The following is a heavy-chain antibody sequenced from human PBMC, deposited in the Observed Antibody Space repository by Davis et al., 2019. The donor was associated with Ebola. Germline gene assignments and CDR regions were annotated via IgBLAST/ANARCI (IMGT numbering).Heavy chain of an antibody. V-gene: IGHV4-34*01. D-gene: IGHD6-19*01. CDR1: GGSFIGYY. Sequence: SETLSLTFAVHGGSFIGYYWSWIRQPPGKGLEWIGEIIHSRRTNYNPSLKGRVTIPVDTSNNQFSLNVISVTAADTAVYYCARGARYISGWFDYWGQGTLVTVSS. J-gene: IGHJ5*01. CDR2: IIHSRRT. CDR3: ARGARYISGWFDY.